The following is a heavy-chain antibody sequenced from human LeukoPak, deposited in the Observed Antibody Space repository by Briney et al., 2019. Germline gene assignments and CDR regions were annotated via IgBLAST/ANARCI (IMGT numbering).Heavy chain of an antibody. J-gene: IGHJ6*02. CDR2: ISGSDAST. CDR1: GFTFRIYA. D-gene: IGHD3-3*01. Sequence: PGGSLRLSCAASGFTFRIYAMSWVRQAPGKGLEWVSGISGSDASTFYADSVMGRFTIPRDNSMNTLYLQMNNVRAEDAAIYFCARRGSEWNSYFYPMDVWGQGTTVTVSS. CDR3: ARRGSEWNSYFYPMDV. V-gene: IGHV3-23*01.